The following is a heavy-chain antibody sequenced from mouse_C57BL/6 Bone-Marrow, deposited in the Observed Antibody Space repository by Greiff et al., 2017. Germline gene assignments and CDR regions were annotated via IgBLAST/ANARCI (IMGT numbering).Heavy chain of an antibody. CDR1: GFTFSDYG. Sequence: EVKLMESGGGLVKPGGSLKLSCAASGFTFSDYGMHWVRQAPEKGLEWVAYISSGSSTIYYADTVKGRFTISRDNAKNTLFLQMTSLRSEDTAMYYCARRSLWLRYFDFWGRGTAVTVTS. D-gene: IGHD2-2*01. V-gene: IGHV5-17*01. CDR3: ARRSLWLRYFDF. J-gene: IGHJ1*03. CDR2: ISSGSSTI.